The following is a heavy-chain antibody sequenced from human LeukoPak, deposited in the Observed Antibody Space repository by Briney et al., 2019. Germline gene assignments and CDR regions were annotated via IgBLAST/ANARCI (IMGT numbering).Heavy chain of an antibody. CDR3: ARDREYTYGYILDY. V-gene: IGHV3-48*03. CDR1: GFTFSSYE. Sequence: GGSLRLSCAASGFTFSSYEMNWVRQAPGKGLEWVSYISSSGSTIYYADSVKGRFTISRDNAKNSLSLQMNSLRAEDTAVYYCARDREYTYGYILDYWGQGTLVTVSS. D-gene: IGHD5-18*01. J-gene: IGHJ4*02. CDR2: ISSSGSTI.